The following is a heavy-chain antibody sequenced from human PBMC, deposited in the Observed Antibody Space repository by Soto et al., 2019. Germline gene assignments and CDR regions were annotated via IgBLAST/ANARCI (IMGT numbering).Heavy chain of an antibody. CDR2: INPKSGGT. J-gene: IGHJ4*02. Sequence: ASVKVSCKASGYTFTVYYMHWVRQAPGQGLEWMGWINPKSGGTMYPQKFQGRVTMTWDTSISTAYMALTRLRSDDTAVYYCARDLAKGGGSAGFDYWGQGXLVTVCS. CDR3: ARDLAKGGGSAGFDY. D-gene: IGHD1-26*01. V-gene: IGHV1-2*02. CDR1: GYTFTVYY.